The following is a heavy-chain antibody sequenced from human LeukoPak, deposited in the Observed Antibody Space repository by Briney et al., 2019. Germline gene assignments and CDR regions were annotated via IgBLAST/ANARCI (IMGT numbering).Heavy chain of an antibody. CDR3: ARISPRMVRGVIITKYYFDY. D-gene: IGHD3-10*01. V-gene: IGHV3-23*01. CDR1: GFTFSSYG. Sequence: GGSLRLSCAASGFTFSSYGMSWVRQAPGKGLEWVSGIRAGGDNTYYADSVKGRFTISRDNSKNTLYLQMNSLRAEDTAVYYCARISPRMVRGVIITKYYFDYWGQGTLVTVSS. CDR2: IRAGGDNT. J-gene: IGHJ4*02.